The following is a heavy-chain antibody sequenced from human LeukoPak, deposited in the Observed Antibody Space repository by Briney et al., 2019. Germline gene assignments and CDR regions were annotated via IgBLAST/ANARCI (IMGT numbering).Heavy chain of an antibody. CDR1: GFTFDDYA. CDR2: ISWNSGSI. CDR3: AKVGPYCSGGSCYFDY. V-gene: IGHV3-9*01. J-gene: IGHJ4*02. Sequence: GGSLRLSCAASGFTFDDYAMHWVRQAPGKGQEWVSGISWNSGSIGYADSVKGRFTISRDNAKNSLYLQMNSLRAEDTALYYCAKVGPYCSGGSCYFDYWGQGTLVTVSS. D-gene: IGHD2-15*01.